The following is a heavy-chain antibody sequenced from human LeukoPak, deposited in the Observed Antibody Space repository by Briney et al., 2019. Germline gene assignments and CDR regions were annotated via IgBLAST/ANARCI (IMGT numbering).Heavy chain of an antibody. CDR3: AKDLGNLFDYYDSSAPDY. J-gene: IGHJ4*02. V-gene: IGHV3-23*01. Sequence: PGGSLRLSCAASGFTFSSYAMSWVRQAPGKGLEWVSAISGSGGSTYYADSVKGRFTISRDNSKNTLYLQMNSLRAEDTAVYYCAKDLGNLFDYYDSSAPDYWGQGTLVTVSS. CDR2: ISGSGGST. D-gene: IGHD3-22*01. CDR1: GFTFSSYA.